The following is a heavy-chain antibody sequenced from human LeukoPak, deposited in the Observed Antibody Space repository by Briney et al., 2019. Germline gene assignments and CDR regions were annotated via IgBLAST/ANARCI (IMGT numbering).Heavy chain of an antibody. V-gene: IGHV5-51*01. CDR1: GYNFINSW. Sequence: GESLKISCQAFGYNFINSWIGWVRQTPGKGLEWMGIIYPGDSDTRYSPSFQGQVTISADRSVSTAYLQWSSLKASDTAIYYCVKPYCSVGSCYPDTFGIWGQGTMVTVSS. CDR3: VKPYCSVGSCYPDTFGI. J-gene: IGHJ3*02. D-gene: IGHD2-15*01. CDR2: IYPGDSDT.